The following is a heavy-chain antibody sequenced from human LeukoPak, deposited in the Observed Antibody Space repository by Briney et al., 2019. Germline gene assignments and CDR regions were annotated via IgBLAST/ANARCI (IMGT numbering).Heavy chain of an antibody. CDR2: ISWNSGSI. J-gene: IGHJ4*02. CDR3: AKDNHYYDSSGPIDY. D-gene: IGHD3-22*01. CDR1: RFTFDDYA. V-gene: IGHV3-9*01. Sequence: GGSLRLSCAASRFTFDDYAMHWVRQAPGKGLEWVSGISWNSGSIGYADSVKGRFTISRDNAKNSLYLQMNSLRAEDTALYYCAKDNHYYDSSGPIDYWGQGTLVTVSS.